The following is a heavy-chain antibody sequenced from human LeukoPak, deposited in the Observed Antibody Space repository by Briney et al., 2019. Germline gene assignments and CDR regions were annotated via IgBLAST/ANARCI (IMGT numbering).Heavy chain of an antibody. V-gene: IGHV1-2*02. CDR2: INPNSGAT. Sequence: ASVKVSCKASGYTFTGYYMHWVRQAPGQGLQWMGWINPNSGATSYAQKFQGRVTMTRDMSTSTVYMELSSLRSEDTAVYYCARGLVANWFDPWGQGTLVTVSS. CDR1: GYTFTGYY. J-gene: IGHJ5*02. CDR3: ARGLVANWFDP. D-gene: IGHD5-12*01.